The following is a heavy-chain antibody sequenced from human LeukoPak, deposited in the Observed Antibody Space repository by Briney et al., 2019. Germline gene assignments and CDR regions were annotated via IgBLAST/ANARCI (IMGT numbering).Heavy chain of an antibody. CDR2: ISGSGGAT. V-gene: IGHV3-23*01. J-gene: IGHJ4*02. D-gene: IGHD1-26*01. Sequence: GGSLRLSCAASGFTFSSYPMNWVRQAPGKGLEWVSVISGSGGATFYGDFVQGRFTISRDNSRDTLYLQMNSLTAEDTAVYYCGKYLQTTVGANDYWGQGTLVTVSS. CDR3: GKYLQTTVGANDY. CDR1: GFTFSSYP.